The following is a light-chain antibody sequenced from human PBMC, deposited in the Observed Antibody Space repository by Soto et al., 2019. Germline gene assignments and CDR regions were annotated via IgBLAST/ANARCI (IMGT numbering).Light chain of an antibody. CDR3: QQYGSSPPIT. CDR2: GAS. CDR1: QSVRSDY. V-gene: IGKV3-20*01. J-gene: IGKJ5*01. Sequence: EIVLTQSPGTLSLTPGERATLSCRASQSVRSDYLAWYQQKPGQAPRLHIYGASTRATGIPDRFTGSGSGTDFTLTISRLEPEGFAVYYCQQYGSSPPITFGQGTRLE.